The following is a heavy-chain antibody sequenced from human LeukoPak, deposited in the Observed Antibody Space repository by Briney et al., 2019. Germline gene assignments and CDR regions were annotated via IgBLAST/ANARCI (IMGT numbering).Heavy chain of an antibody. V-gene: IGHV1-18*01. CDR2: ISAYNGNT. J-gene: IGHJ4*02. D-gene: IGHD3-3*01. CDR1: GYTFTSYG. CDR3: ARYEPFTYYDFWSGYPIFDY. Sequence: ASVKVSCKASGYTFTSYGISWVRQAPGQGLEWMGWISAYNGNTNYAQKLQGRVTMTTDTSTSTAYMELRSLRSDDTAVYYCARYEPFTYYDFWSGYPIFDYWGQGTLVTVSS.